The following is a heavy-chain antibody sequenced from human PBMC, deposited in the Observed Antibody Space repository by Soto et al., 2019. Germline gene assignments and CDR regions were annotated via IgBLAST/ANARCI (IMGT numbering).Heavy chain of an antibody. J-gene: IGHJ4*02. CDR3: AKRPGAGGHFDY. Sequence: DVQLLESGGGLVQPEGSLRLSCAASGFTFISYAMGWVRQGPGKGLEWVAVVSIGGSTHYADSVRGRLTISRDNSKNTLSLQMNSLTAEDTAVYFCAKRPGAGGHFDYWGQGALVTVSS. CDR1: GFTFISYA. CDR2: VSIGGST. V-gene: IGHV3-23*01. D-gene: IGHD2-8*02.